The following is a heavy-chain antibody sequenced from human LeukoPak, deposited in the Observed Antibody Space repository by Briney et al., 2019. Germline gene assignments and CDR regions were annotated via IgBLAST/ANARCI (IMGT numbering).Heavy chain of an antibody. D-gene: IGHD1-26*01. CDR1: RFTFSSYA. CDR3: ARVYSGSYYVY. J-gene: IGHJ4*02. V-gene: IGHV3-7*01. CDR2: IKQDGSEK. Sequence: GGSLRLSCAASRFTFSSYAMSWVRQAPGKGLEWVANIKQDGSEKYYVDSVKGRFTISRDNAKNSLYLQMNSLRAEDTAVYYCARVYSGSYYVYWGQGTLVTVSS.